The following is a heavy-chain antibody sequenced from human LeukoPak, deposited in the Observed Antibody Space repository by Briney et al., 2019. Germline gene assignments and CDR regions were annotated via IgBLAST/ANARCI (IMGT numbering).Heavy chain of an antibody. J-gene: IGHJ4*02. Sequence: GGSLRLSCAASGFTFNSYFMSWVRQAPGKGPEWVANIKQDGSEKYYADSVRGRFSISRDNAKNSLYLQLSSLRAEDTAVYYCARDSHYGSGQGMDYWGQGTLVTVSS. D-gene: IGHD3-10*01. CDR3: ARDSHYGSGQGMDY. CDR1: GFTFNSYF. V-gene: IGHV3-7*01. CDR2: IKQDGSEK.